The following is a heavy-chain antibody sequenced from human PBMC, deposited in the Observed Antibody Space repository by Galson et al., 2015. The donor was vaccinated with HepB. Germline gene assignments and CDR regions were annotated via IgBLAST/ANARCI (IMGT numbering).Heavy chain of an antibody. J-gene: IGHJ4*02. V-gene: IGHV1-3*01. CDR1: GYTFTSYA. CDR2: INAGNGNT. Sequence: SVKVSCKASGYTFTSYAMHWVRQAPGQRLEWMGWINAGNGNTKYSQKFQGRVTITRDTSASTAYMELSSLRSEDTAVYYCARTLIPSPFIAVAGTGVGYWGQGTLVTVSS. D-gene: IGHD6-19*01. CDR3: ARTLIPSPFIAVAGTGVGY.